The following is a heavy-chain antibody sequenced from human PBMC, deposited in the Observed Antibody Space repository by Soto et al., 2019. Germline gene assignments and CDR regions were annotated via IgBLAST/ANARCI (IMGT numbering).Heavy chain of an antibody. D-gene: IGHD2-21*02. CDR1: GYTFTSYG. CDR3: ARPMSYCGGDCYSRFDP. J-gene: IGHJ5*02. Sequence: QVQLVQSGAEVKKPGASVKVSCKASGYTFTSYGISWVRQAPGQGLEWMGWISAYNGNTNYAQKLQGRVTMTTDTSTSTPYMELRSLRSDDTAVYYCARPMSYCGGDCYSRFDPWGQGTLVTVSS. V-gene: IGHV1-18*01. CDR2: ISAYNGNT.